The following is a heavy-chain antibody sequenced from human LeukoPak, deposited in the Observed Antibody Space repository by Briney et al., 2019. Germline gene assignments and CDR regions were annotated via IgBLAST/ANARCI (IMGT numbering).Heavy chain of an antibody. J-gene: IGHJ6*02. Sequence: GGSVRLSCAASGFTFSSYWMRWVRQAPGKGLEWVANINQDGSEKYYVDPVKGRFTISRDNAKNSLYLQMNSLRVDDTAVYYCGGDIHYLCTVDVWGQGTTVTVSS. CDR1: GFTFSSYW. CDR2: INQDGSEK. CDR3: GGDIHYLCTVDV. V-gene: IGHV3-7*01. D-gene: IGHD1-26*01.